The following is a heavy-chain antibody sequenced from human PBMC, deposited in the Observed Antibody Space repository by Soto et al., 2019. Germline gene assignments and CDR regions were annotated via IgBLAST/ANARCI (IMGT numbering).Heavy chain of an antibody. V-gene: IGHV3-30-3*01. CDR3: ARGRGRECDSSPDGY. Sequence: QVQLVESGGGVVQPGRSLRLSCAASGFTFSSYAMHWVRQAPGKGLEWVAVISYDGSNKYYADSVKGRFTISRDNSKNKLDLQMNSLRAEDTAVYYCARGRGRECDSSPDGYWGQGTLVTVSS. D-gene: IGHD6-6*01. CDR2: ISYDGSNK. CDR1: GFTFSSYA. J-gene: IGHJ4*02.